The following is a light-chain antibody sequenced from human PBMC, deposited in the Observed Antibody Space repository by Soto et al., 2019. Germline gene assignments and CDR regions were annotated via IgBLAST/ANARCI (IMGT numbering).Light chain of an antibody. J-gene: IGLJ1*01. CDR2: EVT. Sequence: QSVLTQPPSASGSPGQSAAISCTGTSSDVGGYNYVSWYQQYPGKAPKLIMYEVTKRPSGVPDRFSGSKSGNTASLTVSGLQAEDEADYYCCSYVGSNNYVFGTGTKVTVL. V-gene: IGLV2-8*01. CDR3: CSYVGSNNYV. CDR1: SSDVGGYNY.